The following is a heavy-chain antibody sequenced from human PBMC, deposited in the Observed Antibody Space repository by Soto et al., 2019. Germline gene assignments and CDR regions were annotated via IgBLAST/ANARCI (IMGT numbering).Heavy chain of an antibody. V-gene: IGHV3-23*01. CDR1: GFTFSSYA. J-gene: IGHJ4*02. Sequence: EVQLLESGGGLVQPGGSLRLSCAASGFTFSSYAMSWVRQAPGKGLEWVSAISGSGGSTYYADSVKGRFTISRDNSKNTLYLQMNSLRAEDTAVYYCAKDLTPPPHSSWYGPGYWGQGTLVTVSS. CDR3: AKDLTPPPHSSWYGPGY. CDR2: ISGSGGST. D-gene: IGHD6-13*01.